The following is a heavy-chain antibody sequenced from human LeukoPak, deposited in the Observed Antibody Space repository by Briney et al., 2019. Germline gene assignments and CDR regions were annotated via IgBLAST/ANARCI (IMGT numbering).Heavy chain of an antibody. D-gene: IGHD2-21*01. CDR3: ARVTVVWPYYMDV. V-gene: IGHV3-21*01. Sequence: GGSLRLSCAASGFTFSSYSMNWVRQAPGKGLEWVSSITSSSSYIYYADSVKGRFTISRDNAKNSLYLQMNSLRAEDTAVYYCARVTVVWPYYMDVWGKGTTVIISS. CDR2: ITSSSSYI. J-gene: IGHJ6*03. CDR1: GFTFSSYS.